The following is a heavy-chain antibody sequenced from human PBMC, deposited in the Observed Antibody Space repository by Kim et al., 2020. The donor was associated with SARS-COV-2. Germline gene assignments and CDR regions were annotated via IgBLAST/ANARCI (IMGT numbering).Heavy chain of an antibody. CDR2: IYHSGST. CDR3: ATLIEIYCGGDCYPLPGPSDAFDI. D-gene: IGHD2-21*02. Sequence: SETLSLTCAVSGGSISSSNWWSWVRQPPGKGLEWIGEIYHSGSTNYNPSLKSRVTISVDKSKNQFSLKLSSVTAADTAVYYCATLIEIYCGGDCYPLPGPSDAFDIWGQGTMVTVSS. CDR1: GGSISSSNW. V-gene: IGHV4-4*02. J-gene: IGHJ3*02.